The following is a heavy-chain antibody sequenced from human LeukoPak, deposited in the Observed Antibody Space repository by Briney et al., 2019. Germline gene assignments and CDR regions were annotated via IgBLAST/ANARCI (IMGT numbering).Heavy chain of an antibody. D-gene: IGHD2-2*01. Sequence: GGSLRLSCAASGFTFSSYGMHWVRQAPGKGLEWVAVIRYDGSNKYYADSVKGRFTISRDNSKNTLYLQMNSLRAEDTAVYYCANQLGYCSSTSCFDYWGQGTLVTVSS. V-gene: IGHV3-30*02. CDR3: ANQLGYCSSTSCFDY. CDR2: IRYDGSNK. J-gene: IGHJ4*02. CDR1: GFTFSSYG.